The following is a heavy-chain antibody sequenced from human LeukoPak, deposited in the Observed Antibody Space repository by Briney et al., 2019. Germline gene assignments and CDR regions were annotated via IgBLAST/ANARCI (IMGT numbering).Heavy chain of an antibody. D-gene: IGHD3-9*01. Sequence: GESLKISCKGSGYSFTRYWIGWVRQMPGKGLEWMGIIYPGDSDTRYSPSFQGQVTISADKSISTAYLQWSSLKASDTAMYYCARQDYYYDILTGPPSIWGQGTMVTVSS. CDR2: IYPGDSDT. CDR3: ARQDYYYDILTGPPSI. J-gene: IGHJ3*02. V-gene: IGHV5-51*01. CDR1: GYSFTRYW.